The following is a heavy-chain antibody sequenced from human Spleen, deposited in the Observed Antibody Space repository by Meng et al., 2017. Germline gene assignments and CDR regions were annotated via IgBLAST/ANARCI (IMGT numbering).Heavy chain of an antibody. CDR3: ARARQTAMVVDY. Sequence: GQRRQCGAGRLKPSATLVLPCAVCGGSFSGYYWSWIRQAPGKGREWIGEINHSGSTNYNPSLKSRVTISVDTSKNQFSLKLSSVTAADTAVYYCARARQTAMVVDYWGQGTLVTVSS. D-gene: IGHD5-18*01. CDR2: INHSGST. CDR1: GGSFSGYY. V-gene: IGHV4-34*01. J-gene: IGHJ4*02.